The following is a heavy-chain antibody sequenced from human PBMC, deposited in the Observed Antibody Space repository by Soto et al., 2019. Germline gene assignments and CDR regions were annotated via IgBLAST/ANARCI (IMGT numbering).Heavy chain of an antibody. V-gene: IGHV3-30*18. J-gene: IGHJ4*02. CDR3: AKDYGVDIVATISAGVFDY. CDR1: GFTFSSYG. D-gene: IGHD5-12*01. Sequence: GGSLRLSCAASGFTFSSYGMHWVRQAPGKGLEWVAVISYDGINKYYADSVKGRFTISRDNSKNTLYLQMNSLRAEDTAVYYCAKDYGVDIVATISAGVFDYWGQGTLVTVSS. CDR2: ISYDGINK.